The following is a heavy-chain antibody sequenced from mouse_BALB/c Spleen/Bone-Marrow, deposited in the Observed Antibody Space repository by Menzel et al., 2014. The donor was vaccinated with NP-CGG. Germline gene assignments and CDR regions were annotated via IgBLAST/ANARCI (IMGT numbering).Heavy chain of an antibody. CDR3: TRNGPDSSGYPAWFAY. V-gene: IGHV1S81*02. J-gene: IGHJ3*01. D-gene: IGHD3-2*01. CDR1: GYTFTIYY. CDR2: INPSNGGT. Sequence: ESGAELVKPGASVKLSCKASGYTFTIYYMFWVKQRPGQGLEWIGEINPSNGGTNFNEKFKSKATLTVDKSSSTAYMQLSSLTSEDSAVYYCTRNGPDSSGYPAWFAYWGLGTLVTVSA.